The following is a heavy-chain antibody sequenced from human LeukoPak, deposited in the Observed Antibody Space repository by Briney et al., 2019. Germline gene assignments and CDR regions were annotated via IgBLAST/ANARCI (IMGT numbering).Heavy chain of an antibody. J-gene: IGHJ1*01. CDR2: ISYDGSNK. D-gene: IGHD6-19*01. CDR1: GFTISNTG. V-gene: IGHV3-30*18. Sequence: GTSLRLSCAVSGFTISNTGMHWVRQAPGKGLEWVAVISYDGSNKYYADSVKGRFTISRDNSKNTLYLQMNSLRAEDTAVYYCAKDGGWLVLLGYFQHWGQGTLVTVSS. CDR3: AKDGGWLVLLGYFQH.